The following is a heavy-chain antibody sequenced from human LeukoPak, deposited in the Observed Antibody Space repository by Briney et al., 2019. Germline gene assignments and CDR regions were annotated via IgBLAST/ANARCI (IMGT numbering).Heavy chain of an antibody. V-gene: IGHV3-11*01. Sequence: PGGSLRLSCPASGFPSTTYYMSWIRQAPGKGLEWVSYISSSGTVIYYGDSVKGRFTISRDNAKKSLYLQMNSLRAEDTAVYYCARDYNCWGQGTLVTVSS. D-gene: IGHD3-10*01. CDR2: ISSSGTVI. CDR3: ARDYNC. J-gene: IGHJ4*02. CDR1: GFPSTTYY.